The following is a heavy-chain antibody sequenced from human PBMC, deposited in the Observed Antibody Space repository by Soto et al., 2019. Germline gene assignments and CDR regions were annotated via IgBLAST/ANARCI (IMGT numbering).Heavy chain of an antibody. D-gene: IGHD3-22*01. J-gene: IGHJ3*02. V-gene: IGHV1-69*13. Sequence: SVKVSCKASGGTFSSYAISWVRQAPGQGLEWMGGIIPIFGTANYAQKFQGRVTITADESTGTAYMELSSLRSEDTAVYYCARTYYYDSSGYYYHAFDIWGQGTMVTVSS. CDR1: GGTFSSYA. CDR3: ARTYYYDSSGYYYHAFDI. CDR2: IIPIFGTA.